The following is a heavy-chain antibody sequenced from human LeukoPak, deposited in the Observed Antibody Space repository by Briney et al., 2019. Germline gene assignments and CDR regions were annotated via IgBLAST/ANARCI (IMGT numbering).Heavy chain of an antibody. V-gene: IGHV4-39*01. D-gene: IGHD6-13*01. CDR1: GGPISSSSYY. J-gene: IGHJ3*02. CDR3: ARHPPYSSNRVPFDI. CDR2: IYYSGST. Sequence: PPETLSLTCTVSGGPISSSSYYWGWIRQPPGKGLEWIGSIYYSGSTYYNPSLQSRVTMSVDASKNQFSLKVSSVTAADTAVYYCARHPPYSSNRVPFDIWGQATMVSVFS.